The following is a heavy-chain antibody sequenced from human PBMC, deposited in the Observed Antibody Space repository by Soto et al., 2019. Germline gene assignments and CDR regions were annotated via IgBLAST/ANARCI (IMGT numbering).Heavy chain of an antibody. V-gene: IGHV3-7*05. J-gene: IGHJ4*02. CDR1: GFTFSDYW. D-gene: IGHD6-13*01. CDR2: IKYDGREK. CDR3: ARDGVAPGLYFDH. Sequence: EVQLVESGGGLVHPGWSLGLSCAASGFTFSDYWMNWVRQTPGKRLEWVASIKYDGREKKYVDSVKGRFTISRDNAKNSVYLQVASLRAEDTAVYYCARDGVAPGLYFDHWGQGTPVTVSS.